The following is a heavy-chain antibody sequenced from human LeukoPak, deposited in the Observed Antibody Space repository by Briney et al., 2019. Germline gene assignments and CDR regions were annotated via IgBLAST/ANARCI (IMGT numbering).Heavy chain of an antibody. CDR2: IYYNGNT. CDR1: GGSISSSSYS. Sequence: SETLSLTCTVSGGSISSSSYSWGWIRQPPGKGLEWIGSIYYNGNTYYNPSLNSRVTISVDTSKNQFSLKLSSVTAGDTAIYYCARRLSGWPPRVTLPFEYWGQGTLVTASS. CDR3: ARRLSGWPPRVTLPFEY. V-gene: IGHV4-39*01. D-gene: IGHD6-25*01. J-gene: IGHJ4*02.